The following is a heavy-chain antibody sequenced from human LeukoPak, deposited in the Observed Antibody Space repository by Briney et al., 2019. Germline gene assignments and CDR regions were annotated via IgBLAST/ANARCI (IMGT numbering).Heavy chain of an antibody. J-gene: IGHJ4*02. CDR1: GFTLSSYN. V-gene: IGHV3-21*06. D-gene: IGHD3-22*01. CDR3: ARESFDYYDSSGYRY. Sequence: GGSLRLSCEDSGFTLSSYNMNWVRQAPGKGLEWVSFISSSSTNIYYADSVKGRFTISRDNDKNSVYLQMNNLRVEDTAVYYCARESFDYYDSSGYRYWGQGPLVTVSS. CDR2: ISSSSTNI.